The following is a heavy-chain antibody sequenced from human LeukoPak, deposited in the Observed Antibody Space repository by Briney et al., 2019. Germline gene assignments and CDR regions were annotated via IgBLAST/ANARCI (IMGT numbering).Heavy chain of an antibody. Sequence: ASVKVSCKASGGTFSSYAISWVRQAPGQGLEWMGGIIPIFGTANYAQKFQGRVTMTRNTSISTAYMELSSLRSEDTAVYYCAREGYRSSWYSVNSKHDAFDIWGQGTMVTVSS. J-gene: IGHJ3*02. D-gene: IGHD6-13*01. CDR3: AREGYRSSWYSVNSKHDAFDI. CDR1: GGTFSSYA. CDR2: IIPIFGTA. V-gene: IGHV1-69*05.